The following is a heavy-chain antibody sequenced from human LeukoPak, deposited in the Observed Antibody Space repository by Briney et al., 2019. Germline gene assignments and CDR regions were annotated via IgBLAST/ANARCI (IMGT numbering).Heavy chain of an antibody. J-gene: IGHJ4*02. D-gene: IGHD3-22*01. Sequence: GGSLRLSCAASGFTFSDYYMSWIRQAPGKGLEWVSYISSSGSTIYYADSVKGRFTISRDNAKNSLYLQMNSLRAEDTAVYYCARVDYYDSSGYSPFDYWGQGTLVTVSS. V-gene: IGHV3-11*01. CDR1: GFTFSDYY. CDR3: ARVDYYDSSGYSPFDY. CDR2: ISSSGSTI.